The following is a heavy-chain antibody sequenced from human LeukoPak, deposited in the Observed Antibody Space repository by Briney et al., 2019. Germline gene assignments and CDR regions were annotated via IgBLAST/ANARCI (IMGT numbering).Heavy chain of an antibody. CDR3: ARAHYDSSGYYYVHAFDI. CDR1: GYTFTGYY. D-gene: IGHD3-22*01. Sequence: GASVKVSCKACGYTFTGYYMHWVRQVPGQGLEWMGWINPNSGGTKYAQKFQGRVTMTRDTSISTAYMELSRLRSDDTAVYYCARAHYDSSGYYYVHAFDIWGQGTMVTVSS. V-gene: IGHV1-2*02. CDR2: INPNSGGT. J-gene: IGHJ3*02.